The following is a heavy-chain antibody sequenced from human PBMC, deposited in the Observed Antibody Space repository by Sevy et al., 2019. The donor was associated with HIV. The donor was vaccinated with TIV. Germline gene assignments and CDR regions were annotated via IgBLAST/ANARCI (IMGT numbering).Heavy chain of an antibody. V-gene: IGHV3-48*02. CDR2: ISRSSTV. Sequence: GGSLRLSCKVSGFTFSTYAFHWVRQAPGKGLEWVSSISRSSTVYYADSVRGRFTISRDNVKNSLFLEMNSLRDEDTAVYYCAREAYYYDSREDNWFDPWGQGTLVTVSS. CDR3: AREAYYYDSREDNWFDP. D-gene: IGHD3-22*01. J-gene: IGHJ5*02. CDR1: GFTFSTYA.